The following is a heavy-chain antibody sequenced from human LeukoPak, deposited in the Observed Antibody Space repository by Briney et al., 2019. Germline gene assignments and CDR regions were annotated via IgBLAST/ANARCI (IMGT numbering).Heavy chain of an antibody. CDR3: ARGSDYVWGSYRYQDDYGWDV. Sequence: PSETLSLTCTVSGGSLSSYYWSWIRQPPGKGLEWMGYIYYSGSTNYNPSLKSRVHRSVDTSKIQFSLKLSAVTAADTPECYGARGSDYVWGSYRYQDDYGWDVWGQGTTVTVPS. V-gene: IGHV4-59*01. J-gene: IGHJ6*02. CDR1: GGSLSSYY. CDR2: IYYSGST. D-gene: IGHD3-16*02.